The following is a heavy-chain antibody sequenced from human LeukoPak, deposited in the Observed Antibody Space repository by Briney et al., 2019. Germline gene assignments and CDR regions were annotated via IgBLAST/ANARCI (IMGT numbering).Heavy chain of an antibody. CDR3: AKDTRQWLVTYFDS. D-gene: IGHD6-19*01. J-gene: IGHJ4*02. Sequence: EASVKASCTASGYIFTGYYIHWVRQAPGQNLEWMGWINPDSGGTNYAQNFQGRVTMTRDTFINTAYMELNRLTSDDTAVYCCAKDTRQWLVTYFDSWGQGTLVTVSS. V-gene: IGHV1-2*02. CDR2: INPDSGGT. CDR1: GYIFTGYY.